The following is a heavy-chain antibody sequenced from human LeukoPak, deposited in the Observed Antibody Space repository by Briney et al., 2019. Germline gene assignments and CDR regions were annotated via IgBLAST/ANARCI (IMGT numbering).Heavy chain of an antibody. Sequence: PGGSLRLSCAASGFTVITNDMTWVRQAPGKGLEWVSVLYSDGNTKYADSVQGRFTISRDNSKNTLYLQMNSLRADDTAIYYCARAKDMDWGQGTLVTASS. V-gene: IGHV3-53*01. CDR2: LYSDGNT. CDR1: GFTVITND. CDR3: ARAKDMD. J-gene: IGHJ4*02.